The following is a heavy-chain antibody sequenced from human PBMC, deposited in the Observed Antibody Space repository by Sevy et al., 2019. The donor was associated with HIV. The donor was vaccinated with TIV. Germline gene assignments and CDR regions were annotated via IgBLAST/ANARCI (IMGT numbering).Heavy chain of an antibody. J-gene: IGHJ2*01. Sequence: GESLKISCAASGFSFSSYAMSWVRQAPGKGLEWVSGISGSGGRTHNADSVKGRFTISRDNTKNTLFLQMNSLRAEDTAVYYCAKYYGMDNPHSSSSLFDLWGRGTLVTVSS. CDR3: AKYYGMDNPHSSSSLFDL. CDR2: ISGSGGRT. D-gene: IGHD3-22*01. V-gene: IGHV3-23*01. CDR1: GFSFSSYA.